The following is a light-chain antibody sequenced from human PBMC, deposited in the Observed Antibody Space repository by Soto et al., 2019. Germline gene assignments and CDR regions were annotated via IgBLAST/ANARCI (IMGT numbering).Light chain of an antibody. J-gene: IGKJ4*01. Sequence: DSQMTQSPSTLSASVGDRVTITCRASQSISNYLAWYQQKPGQAPQLLIYKASTLESGVPSRFSGSGSGTEFTLTISSLQPADFATYYCQKYNTHFGGGTKVEMK. CDR1: QSISNY. CDR3: QKYNTH. CDR2: KAS. V-gene: IGKV1-5*03.